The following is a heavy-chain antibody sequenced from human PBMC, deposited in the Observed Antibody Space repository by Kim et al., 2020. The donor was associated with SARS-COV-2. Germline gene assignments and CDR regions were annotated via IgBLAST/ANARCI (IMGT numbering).Heavy chain of an antibody. Sequence: GGSLRLSCAASGFTFSSYSMNWVRQAPGKGLEWVSSISSSSSYIYYADSVKGRFTISRDNAKNSLYLQMNSLRAEDTAVYYCARLDDFWSGTYYFDYWGQGTLVTVSS. CDR3: ARLDDFWSGTYYFDY. CDR1: GFTFSSYS. D-gene: IGHD3-3*01. V-gene: IGHV3-21*01. CDR2: ISSSSSYI. J-gene: IGHJ4*02.